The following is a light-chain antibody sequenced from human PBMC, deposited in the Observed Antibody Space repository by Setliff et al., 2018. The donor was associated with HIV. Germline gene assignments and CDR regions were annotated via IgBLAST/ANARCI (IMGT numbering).Light chain of an antibody. Sequence: QSVLTQPPSVSGAPGQRVTLSCTGSRSNIGSPYDVHWYQQLPGAAPKLLIYANDNRPSGVPDRFSGSRSGTSASLAIAGLQAEDEADYYRQSYDNILSGYVFGPGTKVTVL. J-gene: IGLJ1*01. CDR1: RSNIGSPYD. CDR2: AND. CDR3: QSYDNILSGYV. V-gene: IGLV1-40*01.